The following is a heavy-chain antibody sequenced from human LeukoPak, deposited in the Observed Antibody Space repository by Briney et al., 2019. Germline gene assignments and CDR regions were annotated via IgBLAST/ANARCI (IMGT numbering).Heavy chain of an antibody. J-gene: IGHJ5*02. Sequence: ASVKVSCKASGYTFTDYYMYWARQAPGQGLEWMGWINPKSGGTKYAQKFGGWVTMTRDTSISTAYMEVSRLKSDDTAVYYCARVWSTAATGWNWFDPWGQGTLVTVSS. V-gene: IGHV1-2*04. D-gene: IGHD6-13*01. CDR2: INPKSGGT. CDR3: ARVWSTAATGWNWFDP. CDR1: GYTFTDYY.